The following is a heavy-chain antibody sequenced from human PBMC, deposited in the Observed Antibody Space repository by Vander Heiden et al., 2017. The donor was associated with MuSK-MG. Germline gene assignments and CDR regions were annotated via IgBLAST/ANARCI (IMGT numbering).Heavy chain of an antibody. D-gene: IGHD4-4*01. CDR3: VRHLTSYSHFDY. CDR1: GGSISTGSSS. Sequence: QLQLQESGPGLVKPWETLSLTCTVSGGSISTGSSSWDWIRQPPGKGLEWIGSIYYSGSTYYNPSLKSRVTISVDTSKNQFSLKLSSVTAADSAVYYCVRHLTSYSHFDYWDQGTLVTVSS. V-gene: IGHV4-39*01. CDR2: IYYSGST. J-gene: IGHJ4*02.